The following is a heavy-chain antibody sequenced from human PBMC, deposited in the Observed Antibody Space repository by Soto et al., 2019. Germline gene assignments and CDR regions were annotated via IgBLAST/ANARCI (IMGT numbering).Heavy chain of an antibody. CDR2: INHSGTT. Sequence: TSETLSLTCTVSGGSISSYYWSWIRQSPGKGPEWIGYINHSGTTNYSPSLKSRVTMSVDTAKNQFSLKLSSVTAADTAVYYCAILYTLFNAFDIWGQGTTVTVSS. J-gene: IGHJ3*02. D-gene: IGHD3-16*01. V-gene: IGHV4-59*08. CDR3: AILYTLFNAFDI. CDR1: GGSISSYY.